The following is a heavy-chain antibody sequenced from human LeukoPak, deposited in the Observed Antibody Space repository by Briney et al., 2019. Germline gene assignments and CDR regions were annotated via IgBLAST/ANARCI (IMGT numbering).Heavy chain of an antibody. V-gene: IGHV4-39*02. CDR1: DGSISSSSYY. J-gene: IGHJ6*02. D-gene: IGHD1-26*01. CDR3: ARDRDIGTYYYYYGMDV. CDR2: IYYSGST. Sequence: SETLSLTCTVSDGSISSSSYYWGWIRQPPGKGLEWIGSIYYSGSTYYNPSLKSRVTISVDTSKNQFSLKLSSVTAADTAVYYCARDRDIGTYYYYYGMDVWGQGTTVTVSS.